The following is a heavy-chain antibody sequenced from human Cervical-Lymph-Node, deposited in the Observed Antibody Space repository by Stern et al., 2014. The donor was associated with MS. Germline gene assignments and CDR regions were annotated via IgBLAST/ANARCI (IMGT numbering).Heavy chain of an antibody. D-gene: IGHD2-15*01. V-gene: IGHV2-5*09. J-gene: IGHJ4*02. CDR2: IYLDGEK. CDR1: GFSLSSSEVA. CDR3: AHRAPVVGPEDNFDY. Sequence: QVTLRESGPTLVKPTETLTLTCTFSGFSLSSSEVAVGWFRQPPGKALEWLALIYLDGEKRYAPSLKSRLTITKDTSKSQVVLTMTNIHPVDTGTYYCAHRAPVVGPEDNFDYWGQGTLVTVSS.